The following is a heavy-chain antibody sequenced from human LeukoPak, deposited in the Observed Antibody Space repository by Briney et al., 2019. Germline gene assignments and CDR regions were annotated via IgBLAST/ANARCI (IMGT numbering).Heavy chain of an antibody. D-gene: IGHD1-26*01. CDR1: GFTFSNYA. CDR2: ISGSGGTT. Sequence: GGSLRLSCAASGFTFSNYAMSWVRQAPGKGLEWVSVISGSGGTTYYAGSVKGRFTISRDNSKDTPYLQMNSLRAEDTAVYYCAKTPNSGNYYASFDDWGQGTLVTVSS. V-gene: IGHV3-23*01. CDR3: AKTPNSGNYYASFDD. J-gene: IGHJ4*02.